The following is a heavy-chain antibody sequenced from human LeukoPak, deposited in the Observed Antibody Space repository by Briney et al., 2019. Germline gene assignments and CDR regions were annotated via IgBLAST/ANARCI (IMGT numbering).Heavy chain of an antibody. CDR1: GGSISSAY. CDR3: ATSTGTIYTWFDP. CDR2: IDNSGNT. Sequence: SETLPLTCTISGGSISSAYWIWIRQPPAKELQGIGYIDNSGNTNHNPSLKSRVTISVDTPKNQFSLRLSSVTAADTAVYYCATSTGTIYTWFDPWGQGTLVTVSS. V-gene: IGHV4-59*01. D-gene: IGHD1-1*01. J-gene: IGHJ5*02.